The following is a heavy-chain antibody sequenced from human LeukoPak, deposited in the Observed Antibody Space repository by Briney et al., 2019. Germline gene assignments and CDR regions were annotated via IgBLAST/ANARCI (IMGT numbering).Heavy chain of an antibody. D-gene: IGHD3-10*01. J-gene: IGHJ4*02. CDR3: ARAHITMVRGVIYPGY. V-gene: IGHV1-2*02. Sequence: GASVKVSCKASGYTFTGYYMHWVRQAPGQGLEWMGWINPNSGGTNYAQKFQGRVTMTRDTSISTAYMELSRLRSDDTAVYYCARAHITMVRGVIYPGYWGQGTLVTVSS. CDR1: GYTFTGYY. CDR2: INPNSGGT.